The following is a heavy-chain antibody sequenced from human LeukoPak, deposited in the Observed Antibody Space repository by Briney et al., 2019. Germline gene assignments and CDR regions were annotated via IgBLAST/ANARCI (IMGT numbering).Heavy chain of an antibody. V-gene: IGHV3-53*01. CDR1: GFTFSTHT. CDR3: AKTGGPWD. J-gene: IGHJ4*02. D-gene: IGHD7-27*01. CDR2: IYRDGST. Sequence: GGSLRLSCAGAGFTFSTHTINWVRQAPGKGLEWVSVIYRDGSTYYADSVKGRFTISRDNSKNTLYLQMNSLRAEDTAVYYCAKTGGPWDWGQGALVTVSS.